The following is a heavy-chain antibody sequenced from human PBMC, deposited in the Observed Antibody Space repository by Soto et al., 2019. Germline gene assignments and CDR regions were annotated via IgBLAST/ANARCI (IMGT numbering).Heavy chain of an antibody. CDR1: RVAFSKFI. D-gene: IGHD6-19*01. CDR3: AKVRYSSPMGYYYGMDV. J-gene: IGHJ6*02. V-gene: IGHV1-69*01. CDR2: IIPIFGTA. Sequence: QAQLEQSGGEVKKPGSSVKVSCKASRVAFSKFIVTWVRQAPGLGLELLGGIIPIFGTANYTQKFQGRVTITADESTSTSYMEVNNLRSEDTAVYYCAKVRYSSPMGYYYGMDVWGQGTTVTVSS.